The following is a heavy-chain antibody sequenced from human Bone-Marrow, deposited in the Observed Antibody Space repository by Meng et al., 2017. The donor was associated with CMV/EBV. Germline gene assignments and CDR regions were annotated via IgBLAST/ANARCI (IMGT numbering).Heavy chain of an antibody. D-gene: IGHD6-13*01. Sequence: GGSLRLSCAASGFTFSDYYMSWIRQAPGKGLEWVSYLSSSGSTIYYADSVKGRFTISRDNAKISLYLQMHSLRAEDKAVYCCAEIAAAGTIAYWGQGTLVTVSS. CDR2: LSSSGSTI. CDR3: AEIAAAGTIAY. CDR1: GFTFSDYY. V-gene: IGHV3-11*01. J-gene: IGHJ4*02.